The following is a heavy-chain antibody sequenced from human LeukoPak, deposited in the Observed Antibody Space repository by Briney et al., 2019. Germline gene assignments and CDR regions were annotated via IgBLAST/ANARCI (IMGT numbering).Heavy chain of an antibody. CDR3: AKEGGFGELFRYFQH. Sequence: GGSLRLSCAASGFTFSSYGMHWVRQAPGKGLEWVAVISYDGSNKYYADSVKGRFTISRDNSKNTVYLQMNSLRAEDTAMYYCAKEGGFGELFRYFQHWGQGTLVTVSS. J-gene: IGHJ1*01. CDR2: ISYDGSNK. D-gene: IGHD3-10*01. CDR1: GFTFSSYG. V-gene: IGHV3-30*18.